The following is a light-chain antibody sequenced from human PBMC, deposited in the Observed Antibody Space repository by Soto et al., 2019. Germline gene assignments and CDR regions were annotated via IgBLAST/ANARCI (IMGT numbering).Light chain of an antibody. CDR2: NNN. CDR1: SSNIGTNA. Sequence: HSVLPQPPSAYGTPGQRVTISCSGGSSNIGTNAVNWYQQLPGTAPKLLIYNNNQRPSGVPDRFSGSKSGTSASLAISGLQSEDEADYYCAAWDDSLNGYVFGTGTKVTVL. V-gene: IGLV1-44*01. J-gene: IGLJ1*01. CDR3: AAWDDSLNGYV.